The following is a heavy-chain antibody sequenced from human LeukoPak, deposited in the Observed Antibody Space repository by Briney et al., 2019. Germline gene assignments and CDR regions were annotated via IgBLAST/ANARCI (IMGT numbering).Heavy chain of an antibody. Sequence: GASVKVSCKASGGTFSSYAISWVRQAPGQGLEWMGGIIPIFGTANYAQKFQGRVTITADKSMSTAYMELSSLRSEDTAVYYCARGLSGSYYVVFDYWGQGTLVTVSS. D-gene: IGHD1-26*01. J-gene: IGHJ4*02. V-gene: IGHV1-69*06. CDR1: GGTFSSYA. CDR2: IIPIFGTA. CDR3: ARGLSGSYYVVFDY.